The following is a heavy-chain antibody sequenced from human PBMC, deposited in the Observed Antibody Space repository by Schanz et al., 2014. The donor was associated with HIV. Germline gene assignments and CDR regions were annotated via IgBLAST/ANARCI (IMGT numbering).Heavy chain of an antibody. CDR2: IKQDESEK. V-gene: IGHV3-7*03. CDR1: GFSFSNFW. D-gene: IGHD3-9*01. CDR3: AKDWARTAGYCFHY. J-gene: IGHJ4*02. Sequence: VHLVESGGGLVQSGGSLRLSCAASGFSFSNFWVTWVRQAPGKRLEWVANIKQDESEKYYADSVKGRFTISRDNAKNSLYLQMNSLRAEDTAFYYCAKDWARTAGYCFHYWGQGTLVTVSS.